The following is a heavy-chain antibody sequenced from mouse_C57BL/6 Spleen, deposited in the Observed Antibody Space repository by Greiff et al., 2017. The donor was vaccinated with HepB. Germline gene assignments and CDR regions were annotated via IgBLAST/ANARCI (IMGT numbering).Heavy chain of an antibody. D-gene: IGHD2-4*01. CDR3: TTWSDYPFDY. CDR2: IDPENGDT. Sequence: EVQRVESGAELVRPGASVKLSCTASGFNIKDDYMHWVKQRPEQGLEWIGWIDPENGDTEYASKFQGKATITADTSSNTAYLQLSSLTSEDTAVYYCTTWSDYPFDYWGQGTTLTVSS. J-gene: IGHJ2*01. CDR1: GFNIKDDY. V-gene: IGHV14-4*01.